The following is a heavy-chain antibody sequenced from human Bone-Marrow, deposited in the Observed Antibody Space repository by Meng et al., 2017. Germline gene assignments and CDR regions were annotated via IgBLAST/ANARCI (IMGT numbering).Heavy chain of an antibody. CDR3: ARHMNSGTYPMDV. CDR2: IYYSGTT. CDR1: GGSISSYY. J-gene: IGHJ6*02. Sequence: SETLSLTCTVSGGSISSYYWSWIRQPPGKGREWIGYIYYSGTTDYNPSLKSRVTISEDTSKNQFSLKLSSVTAADTAVYYCARHMNSGTYPMDVWGQGTTVTVSS. V-gene: IGHV4-59*01. D-gene: IGHD1-26*01.